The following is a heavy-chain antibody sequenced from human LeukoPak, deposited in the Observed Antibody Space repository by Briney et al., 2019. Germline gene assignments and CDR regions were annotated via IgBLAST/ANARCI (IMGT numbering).Heavy chain of an antibody. CDR3: ARAGSTVTTNFDC. Sequence: PGGALRLSCAASGVTFSSYEMNWGGQAPGEGLEGGSSISSNPSPLYYPDSVKGRFTLSRHNANNSLYLQMNSLRAEDTAVYYCARAGSTVTTNFDCWGQGTLVTVSS. CDR2: ISSNPSPL. V-gene: IGHV3-48*03. CDR1: GVTFSSYE. J-gene: IGHJ4*02. D-gene: IGHD4-17*01.